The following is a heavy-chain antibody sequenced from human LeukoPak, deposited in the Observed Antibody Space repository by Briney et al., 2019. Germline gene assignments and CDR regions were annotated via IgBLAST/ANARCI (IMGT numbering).Heavy chain of an antibody. Sequence: SSETLSLTCAVYGGSFSGYYWSWIRQPPGKGLEWIGEINHSGSTNYHPSLKSRVTISVDTSKNQFSLKVSSVTAADTPVYYCARGQIVRDYYDTYGTFDYWGQGTVVTVSS. D-gene: IGHD3-22*01. CDR1: GGSFSGYY. CDR3: ARGQIVRDYYDTYGTFDY. V-gene: IGHV4-34*01. CDR2: INHSGST. J-gene: IGHJ4*02.